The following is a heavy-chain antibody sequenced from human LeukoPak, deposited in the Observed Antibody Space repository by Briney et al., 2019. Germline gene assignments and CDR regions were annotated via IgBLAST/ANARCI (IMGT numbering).Heavy chain of an antibody. D-gene: IGHD6-13*01. J-gene: IGHJ4*02. CDR1: GGTFISYA. CDR3: ARGPVAAAGTRFADY. Sequence: ASVKVSCKASGGTFISYAINWMRQAPGQGLEWMGRIIPILGTANYAQKFQGRVTITTDETTSTAYMELNSLRSEDTAVYYCARGPVAAAGTRFADYWGQGTLVTVPS. CDR2: IIPILGTA. V-gene: IGHV1-69*11.